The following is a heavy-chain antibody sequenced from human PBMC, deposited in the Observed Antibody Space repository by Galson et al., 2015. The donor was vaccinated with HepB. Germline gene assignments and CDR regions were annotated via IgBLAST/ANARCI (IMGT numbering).Heavy chain of an antibody. CDR1: GFTFSSYS. J-gene: IGHJ6*03. Sequence: SLRLSCAASGFTFSSYSMTWVRQAPGQGLEWVAIIKQDGSEKYYVDSVKGRFTISRDNAKNSLYLQMNSLRAEDTAVYYCASLEGYYWFMDVWGKGTRVTVSS. CDR2: IKQDGSEK. V-gene: IGHV3-7*01. D-gene: IGHD3-3*01. CDR3: ASLEGYYWFMDV.